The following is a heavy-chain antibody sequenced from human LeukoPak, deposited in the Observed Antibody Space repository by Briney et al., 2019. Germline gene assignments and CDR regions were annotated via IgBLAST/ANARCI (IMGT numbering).Heavy chain of an antibody. V-gene: IGHV3-7*01. J-gene: IGHJ4*02. CDR3: ARGAGVFFGN. D-gene: IGHD3-10*01. CDR2: IKEDGSEN. Sequence: GGSLRLSCEASRLTISSYGMTWLRQAPGKGLEWVAYIKEDGSENFYVGSVKGRFTISRDNARKSVYLQMNSLRVEDTAVYYCARGAGVFFGNWGQGTLVTVSS. CDR1: RLTISSYG.